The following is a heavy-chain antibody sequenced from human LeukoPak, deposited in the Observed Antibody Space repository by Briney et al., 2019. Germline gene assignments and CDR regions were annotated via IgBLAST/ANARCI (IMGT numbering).Heavy chain of an antibody. V-gene: IGHV5-51*01. J-gene: IGHJ5*02. CDR2: IYPGDSDT. D-gene: IGHD6-13*01. CDR3: ARFAAAEYNWFDP. CDR1: GYSFTSYW. Sequence: GESLKISCKGSGYSFTSYWIGWVRQMPGKGLEWIGIIYPGDSDTRYSPSFQGQVTISADKSISTAYLQWSSLKASDTAMYYCARFAAAEYNWFDPWGQGTLVTVSS.